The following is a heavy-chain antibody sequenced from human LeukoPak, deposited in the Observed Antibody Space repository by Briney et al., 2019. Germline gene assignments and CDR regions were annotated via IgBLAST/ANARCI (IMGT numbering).Heavy chain of an antibody. Sequence: GASVKVSCKASGGTFSSYAISWVRQAPGQGLEWMGRIIPIFGTANYAKKFQGRVTITTDESTSTAYMELSSLRSEDTAVYYCARVGCSGGSCYYFDYWGQGTLVTVSS. CDR1: GGTFSSYA. CDR3: ARVGCSGGSCYYFDY. V-gene: IGHV1-69*05. CDR2: IIPIFGTA. D-gene: IGHD2-15*01. J-gene: IGHJ4*02.